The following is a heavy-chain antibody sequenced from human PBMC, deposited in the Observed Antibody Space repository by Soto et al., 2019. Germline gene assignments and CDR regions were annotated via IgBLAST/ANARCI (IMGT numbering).Heavy chain of an antibody. J-gene: IGHJ4*02. CDR1: GYTFISYA. CDR3: ARDPGYSYGYS. D-gene: IGHD5-18*01. CDR2: INAGNGNT. V-gene: IGHV1-3*01. Sequence: GASVKVSCKASGYTFISYAMNWVRQAPGQRLEWMGWINAGNGNTKYSQKFQGRVTITRDTSASTGYMELSSLRSEDTAVYYCARDPGYSYGYSWGQGTLVTVSS.